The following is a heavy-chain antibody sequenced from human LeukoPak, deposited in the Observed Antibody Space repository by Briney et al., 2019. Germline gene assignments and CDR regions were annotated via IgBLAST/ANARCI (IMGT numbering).Heavy chain of an antibody. V-gene: IGHV4-39*01. J-gene: IGHJ3*02. CDR3: AKLYHPPNWNDVFDAFDI. D-gene: IGHD1-1*01. CDR2: IYYSGST. Sequence: PSETLSLTCTVSGGSISSSSYYWGWIRQPPGKGLEWIGSIYYSGSTYYNPSLKSRVTISVDTSKNQFSLKLSSVTAADTAVYYCAKLYHPPNWNDVFDAFDIWGQGTMVTVSS. CDR1: GGSISSSSYY.